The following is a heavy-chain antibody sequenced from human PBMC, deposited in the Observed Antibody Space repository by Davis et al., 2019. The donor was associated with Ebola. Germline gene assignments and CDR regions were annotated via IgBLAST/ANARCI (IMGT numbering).Heavy chain of an antibody. CDR1: GGSISSYY. J-gene: IGHJ6*02. Sequence: SETLSLTCTVSGGSISSYYWSWIRQPPGKGLEWIGEINHSGSTNYNPSLKSRVTISVDTSKNQFSLKLSSVTAADTAVYYCARGTGNYMSYYYGMDVWGQGTTVTVSS. CDR2: INHSGST. D-gene: IGHD1-7*01. CDR3: ARGTGNYMSYYYGMDV. V-gene: IGHV4-34*01.